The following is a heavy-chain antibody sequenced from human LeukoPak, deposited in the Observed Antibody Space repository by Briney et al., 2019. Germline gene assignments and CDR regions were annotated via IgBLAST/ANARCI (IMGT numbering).Heavy chain of an antibody. Sequence: PSETLSLTCAVSGGSISSGGYSWSWIRQPPGKGLEWIGYIYHSGSTYYNPSLKSRVTISVDTSKNQFSLKLSSVTAADTAVYYCARVVGGYSYGWYFDLWGRGTLVTVSS. J-gene: IGHJ2*01. D-gene: IGHD5-18*01. CDR3: ARVVGGYSYGWYFDL. CDR1: GGSISSGGYS. V-gene: IGHV4-30-2*05. CDR2: IYHSGST.